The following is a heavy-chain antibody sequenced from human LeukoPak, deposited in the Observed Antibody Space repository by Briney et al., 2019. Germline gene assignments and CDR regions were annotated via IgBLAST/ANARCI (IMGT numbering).Heavy chain of an antibody. CDR1: GFTFSSYA. V-gene: IGHV3-23*01. J-gene: IGHJ3*02. CDR3: AKDRRGNAPRGAFDI. CDR2: ISGGGGAT. D-gene: IGHD1-1*01. Sequence: PGGSLRLSCAASGFTFSSYAMSWVRQAPGKGLEWVSAISGGGGATFYADSVEGRFTISRDNSKNTLYLQMNGLRAEDTAVYYCAKDRRGNAPRGAFDIWGQGTMVTVS.